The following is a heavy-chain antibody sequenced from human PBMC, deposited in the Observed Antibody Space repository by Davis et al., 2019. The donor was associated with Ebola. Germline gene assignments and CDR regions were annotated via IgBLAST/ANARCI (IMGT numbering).Heavy chain of an antibody. Sequence: PGGSLRLSCAASGFTFSSYAMSWVRQAPGKGLEWISYITPSTGIMSYADSVKGRFTISRDNAKNSLYLQMNSLRAEDTAVYYCARGGMEFWELRELSPGSDYWGQGTLVTVSS. CDR1: GFTFSSYA. V-gene: IGHV3-48*04. CDR2: ITPSTGIM. J-gene: IGHJ4*02. CDR3: ARGGMEFWELRELSPGSDY. D-gene: IGHD1-26*01.